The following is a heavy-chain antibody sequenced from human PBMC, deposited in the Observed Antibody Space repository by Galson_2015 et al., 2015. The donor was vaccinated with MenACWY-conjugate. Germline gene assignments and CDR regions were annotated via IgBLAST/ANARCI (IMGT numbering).Heavy chain of an antibody. J-gene: IGHJ4*02. CDR2: IKQDGSVK. Sequence: SLRLSCAASGFTLSTYWMSWVRQAPGQGLEWVANIKQDGSVKYYVGSVKGRFTISRDNAKNSVYLQMNSLGADDTAVYYCAREEWRSGSGSDNSYWGQGTLVTVSS. CDR3: AREEWRSGSGSDNSY. V-gene: IGHV3-7*03. D-gene: IGHD3-10*01. CDR1: GFTLSTYW.